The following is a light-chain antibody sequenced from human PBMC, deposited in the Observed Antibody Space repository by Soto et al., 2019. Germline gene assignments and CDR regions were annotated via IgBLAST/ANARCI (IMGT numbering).Light chain of an antibody. CDR1: QSVSSY. CDR3: QQRSNWPPLT. J-gene: IGKJ4*01. CDR2: DAS. Sequence: EIVLTQSPATLSLSPGERATLSCRASQSVSSYFAWYQQKPGQAPRLLIYDASNRATGIPARFSGSGSGTDFTLPISSLEPEDFAVYYCQQRSNWPPLTFGGGTKVEIK. V-gene: IGKV3-11*01.